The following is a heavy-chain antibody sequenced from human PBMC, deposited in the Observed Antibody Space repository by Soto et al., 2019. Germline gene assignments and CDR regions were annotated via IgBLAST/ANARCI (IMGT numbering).Heavy chain of an antibody. D-gene: IGHD4-17*01. CDR3: ASLSYGDLHFDY. CDR1: GGSISSYY. J-gene: IGHJ4*02. Sequence: SETLSLTCTVSGGSISSYYWSWIRQPPGKGLEWIGYIYYSGSTNYNPFLKSRVTISVDTSKNQFSLKLSSVTAADTAVYYCASLSYGDLHFDYWGQGTLVTVSS. CDR2: IYYSGST. V-gene: IGHV4-59*01.